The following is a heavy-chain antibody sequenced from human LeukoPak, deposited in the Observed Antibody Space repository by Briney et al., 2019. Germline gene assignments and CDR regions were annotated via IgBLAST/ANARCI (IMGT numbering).Heavy chain of an antibody. J-gene: IGHJ3*02. CDR1: GYSIGIGYY. Sequence: SETLSLTCTVSGYSIGIGYYWGWIRQPPGKGLEWIGSIYHSGSTYYNPSLKSRVTISVDTSKNQFSLKLSSVTAADTAVYYCARAYSGSYRSHGAFDIWGQGTMVTVSS. CDR3: ARAYSGSYRSHGAFDI. V-gene: IGHV4-38-2*02. D-gene: IGHD1-26*01. CDR2: IYHSGST.